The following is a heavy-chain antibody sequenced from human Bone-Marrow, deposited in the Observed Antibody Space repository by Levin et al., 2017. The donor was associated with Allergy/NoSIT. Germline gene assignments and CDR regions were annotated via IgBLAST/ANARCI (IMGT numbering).Heavy chain of an antibody. CDR1: GFTFSDYY. V-gene: IGHV3-11*01. D-gene: IGHD4-23*01. Sequence: NPGGSLRLSCAASGFTFSDYYMSWIRQAPGKGLEWVSYISSSGSTIYYADSVKGRFTISRDNAKNSLYLQMNSLRAEDTAVYYCARDKIRGFYYYGMDVWGQGTTVTVSS. J-gene: IGHJ6*02. CDR2: ISSSGSTI. CDR3: ARDKIRGFYYYGMDV.